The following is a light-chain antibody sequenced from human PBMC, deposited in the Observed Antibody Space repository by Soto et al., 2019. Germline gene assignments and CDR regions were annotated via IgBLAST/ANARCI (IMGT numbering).Light chain of an antibody. V-gene: IGLV1-44*01. CDR1: SSNIGSNR. CDR2: SNN. CDR3: AAWDDSLNGPV. J-gene: IGLJ3*02. Sequence: QSVLTQTPSASGTPGQRVTISCSGSSSNIGSNRVNWYQQLPGTAPKLLIYSNNQRLSGVPDRFSGSKSGTSASLAISGLQSEDEADYYCAAWDDSLNGPVFGGGTKLTVL.